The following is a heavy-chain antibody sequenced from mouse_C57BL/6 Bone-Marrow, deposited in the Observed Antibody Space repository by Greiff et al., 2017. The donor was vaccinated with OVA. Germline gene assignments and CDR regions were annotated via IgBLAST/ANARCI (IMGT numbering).Heavy chain of an antibody. J-gene: IGHJ3*01. D-gene: IGHD2-3*01. Sequence: VKLQESGAELARPGASVKLSCKASGYTFTSYGISWVKQRTGQGLEWIGEIYPRSGNTYSNEKFKGKATLTADKSSSTAYMELRSLTSEDSAVYFCAREGWLPFYWGQGTLVTVSA. V-gene: IGHV1-81*01. CDR2: IYPRSGNT. CDR3: AREGWLPFY. CDR1: GYTFTSYG.